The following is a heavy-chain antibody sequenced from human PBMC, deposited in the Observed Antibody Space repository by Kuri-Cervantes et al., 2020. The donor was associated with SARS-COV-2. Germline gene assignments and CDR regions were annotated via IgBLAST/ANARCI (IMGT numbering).Heavy chain of an antibody. D-gene: IGHD3-10*01. Sequence: GGSLRLSCAASGFTFSSYSMNWVRQAPGKGLEWVSAISGSGGSTYYADSVKGRFTISRDNSKNTLFLQMNSLRAEDTAVYYCAKGSLYYYGSGGGDYWGQGTLVTVSS. V-gene: IGHV3-23*01. CDR1: GFTFSSYS. CDR2: ISGSGGST. CDR3: AKGSLYYYGSGGGDY. J-gene: IGHJ4*02.